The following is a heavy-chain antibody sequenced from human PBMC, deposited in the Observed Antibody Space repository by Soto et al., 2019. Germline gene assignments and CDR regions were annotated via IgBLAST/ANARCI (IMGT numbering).Heavy chain of an antibody. V-gene: IGHV3-23*01. Sequence: GGSLRLSCAASGFTFSSYAMSWVRQAPGEGLEWVSAISAGAVATNYADSVKGRFTISRDNSKNTLYLQMNSLRAEDTAVYYCAKGRESSGSYRPFDYWGQGALVTVS. J-gene: IGHJ4*02. CDR1: GFTFSSYA. CDR3: AKGRESSGSYRPFDY. CDR2: ISAGAVAT. D-gene: IGHD3-22*01.